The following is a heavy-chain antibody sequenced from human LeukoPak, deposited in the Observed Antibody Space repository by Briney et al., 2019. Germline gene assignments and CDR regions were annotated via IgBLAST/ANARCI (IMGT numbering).Heavy chain of an antibody. CDR1: GFSLSTSGVG. CDR2: IYWDDDK. CDR3: AHVRWLGSYYYFDL. J-gene: IGHJ2*01. V-gene: IGHV2-5*02. Sequence: ESGPTLVNPTQTLTLTCTFPGFSLSTSGVGAGWIRQPPGKALEWLALIYWDDDKRYSPSLKSRLTITKDTSKNQVVLAMTNMDPVDTGTYYCAHVRWLGSYYYFDLWGRGTLVTVSS. D-gene: IGHD5-12*01.